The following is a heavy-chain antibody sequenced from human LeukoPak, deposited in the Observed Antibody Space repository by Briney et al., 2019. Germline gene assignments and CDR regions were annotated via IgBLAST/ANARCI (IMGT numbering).Heavy chain of an antibody. CDR1: GFAFSSNW. V-gene: IGHV3-74*01. J-gene: IGHJ4*02. CDR2: INSGGSGT. CDR3: ATSLGPLTEY. D-gene: IGHD7-27*01. Sequence: PGGSLRLSCAASGFAFSSNWMHWVRQTPGKGLVWVSRINSGGSGTSYADSVEVRFTISRDNAKNTLYLQMNSLRAEDTAVYYCATSLGPLTEYWGQGTLVTVSS.